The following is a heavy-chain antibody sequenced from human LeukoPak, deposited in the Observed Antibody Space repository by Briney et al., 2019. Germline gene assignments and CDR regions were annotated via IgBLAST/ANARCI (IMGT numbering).Heavy chain of an antibody. CDR3: ARAVGSCSSTTCYAWFDP. J-gene: IGHJ5*02. Sequence: GGSLRLSCAASGFSFSSCAMSWVRQAPGKGLEWVSSISTSSTYIYYADSVKGRFTISRDNARNSLYLQMNSLRAEDTAVYYCARAVGSCSSTTCYAWFDPWGQGTLVTVSS. D-gene: IGHD2-2*01. V-gene: IGHV3-21*01. CDR1: GFSFSSCA. CDR2: ISTSSTYI.